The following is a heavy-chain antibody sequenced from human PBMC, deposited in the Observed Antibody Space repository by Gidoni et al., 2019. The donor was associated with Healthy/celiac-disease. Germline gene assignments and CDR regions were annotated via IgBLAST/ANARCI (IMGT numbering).Heavy chain of an antibody. Sequence: EVQLVESGGGLVQPGGSLRLSCAASGFTFSSYWMSWVRQAPGKGLEWVANIKQDGSEKYYVDSVKGRFTISRDNAKNSLYLQMNSLRAEDTAVYYCARGGGFLEWLFSFDYWGQGTLVTVSS. V-gene: IGHV3-7*01. CDR3: ARGGGFLEWLFSFDY. CDR1: GFTFSSYW. CDR2: IKQDGSEK. J-gene: IGHJ4*02. D-gene: IGHD3-3*01.